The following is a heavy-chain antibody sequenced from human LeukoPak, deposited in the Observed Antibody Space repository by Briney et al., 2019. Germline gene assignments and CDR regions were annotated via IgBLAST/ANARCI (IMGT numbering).Heavy chain of an antibody. CDR1: GGSVSSGSYY. Sequence: PSETLSLTCTVSGGSVSSGSYYWSWIRQPPGKGLEWIGYIYYSGISNYNPSLKSRVTMSVDMSKNQFSLKLSAVTAADMAIYYCAREEVGASPGGYWGQGTLATVSS. CDR2: IYYSGIS. CDR3: AREEVGASPGGY. D-gene: IGHD1-26*01. V-gene: IGHV4-61*01. J-gene: IGHJ4*02.